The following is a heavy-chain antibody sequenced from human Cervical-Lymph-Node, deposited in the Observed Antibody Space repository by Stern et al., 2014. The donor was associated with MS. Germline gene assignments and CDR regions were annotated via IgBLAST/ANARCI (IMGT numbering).Heavy chain of an antibody. CDR1: GFALSTHAVC. CDR2: IYGDDDK. D-gene: IGHD4-17*01. V-gene: IGHV2-5*02. J-gene: IGHJ4*02. CDR3: IHRTTVTAVDN. Sequence: ESGPALVRPTQTLTLTCTFSGFALSTHAVCVGWVRQPPGKAPEWLAFIYGDDDKRYSPSLKSRLTISKDTSKNQVVLTITNMDPVDTATYYCIHRTTVTAVDNGGQGTLVTVSS.